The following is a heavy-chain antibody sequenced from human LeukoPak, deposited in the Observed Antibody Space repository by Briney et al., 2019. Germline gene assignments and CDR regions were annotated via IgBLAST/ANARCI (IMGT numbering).Heavy chain of an antibody. CDR1: GYTFTSYG. D-gene: IGHD2-2*01. CDR3: ARFVVVPAATLNFDY. J-gene: IGHJ4*02. V-gene: IGHV1-18*01. CDR2: ISAYNGNT. Sequence: GASVKVSCKASGYTFTSYGISWVRQAPGQGLEWMGWISAYNGNTNYAQKFQGRVTMTTDTSTSTAYMELRSLRSDDTAVYYCARFVVVPAATLNFDYWGQGTLVTVSS.